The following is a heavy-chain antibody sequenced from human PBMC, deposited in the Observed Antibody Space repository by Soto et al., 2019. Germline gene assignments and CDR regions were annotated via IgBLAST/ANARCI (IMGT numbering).Heavy chain of an antibody. CDR3: ARDWAYCGGDCYSGHVNDDAFDI. CDR1: GGTFSSYA. D-gene: IGHD2-21*02. J-gene: IGHJ3*02. CDR2: IIPIFGTA. Sequence: ASVKVSCKASGGTFSSYAISWVRQAPGQGLEWMGGIIPIFGTANYAQKFQGRVTITADESTSTAYMELSSLRSEDTAVYYCARDWAYCGGDCYSGHVNDDAFDIWGQGTMVTVS. V-gene: IGHV1-69*13.